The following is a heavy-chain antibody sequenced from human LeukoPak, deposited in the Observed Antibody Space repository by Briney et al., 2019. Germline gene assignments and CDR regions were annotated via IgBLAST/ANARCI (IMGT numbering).Heavy chain of an antibody. V-gene: IGHV3-7*01. Sequence: QPGGSLRLSCAASGFTFSSYWMNWVRQAPGKGLEWVATINQDGSEEHYVDSVRGRFSISRDNAKSSLYLQMNSLRAEVTAVYYFARDRADSSGYYYYLKVPWFDPWGQGTLVTVSS. CDR2: INQDGSEE. CDR1: GFTFSSYW. J-gene: IGHJ5*02. CDR3: ARDRADSSGYYYYLKVPWFDP. D-gene: IGHD3-22*01.